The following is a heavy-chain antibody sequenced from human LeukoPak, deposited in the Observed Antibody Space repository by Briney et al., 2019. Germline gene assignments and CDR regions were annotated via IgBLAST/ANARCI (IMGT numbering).Heavy chain of an antibody. Sequence: GGSLRLSCVASGFTFSNYWMHWVRQAPGKGLVWVSRTSDGSSTSYADSVKGRFTISRDNAKNTLYLHMNSLRAEDTAVYYCTRDEAVGAPFDYWGQGTLVTVSS. CDR3: TRDEAVGAPFDY. V-gene: IGHV3-74*01. D-gene: IGHD1-26*01. J-gene: IGHJ4*02. CDR2: TSDGSST. CDR1: GFTFSNYW.